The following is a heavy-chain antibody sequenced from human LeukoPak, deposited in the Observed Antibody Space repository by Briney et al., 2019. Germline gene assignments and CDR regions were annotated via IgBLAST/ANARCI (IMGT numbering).Heavy chain of an antibody. CDR2: IYHSGST. CDR3: ARGVEDYYDSSGYGY. V-gene: IGHV4-30-2*01. D-gene: IGHD3-22*01. J-gene: IGHJ4*02. Sequence: PSETLSLTCTVSGGSISSGGYYWSWIRQPPGKGLEWIGYIYHSGSTYYNPSLKSRVTISVDTSKNQFSLKLSSVSAADTAVYYCARGVEDYYDSSGYGYWGQGTLVTVSS. CDR1: GGSISSGGYY.